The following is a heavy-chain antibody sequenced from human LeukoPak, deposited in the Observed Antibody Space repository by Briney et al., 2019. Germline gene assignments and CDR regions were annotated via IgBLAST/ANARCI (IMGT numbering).Heavy chain of an antibody. CDR1: GFTFSDFA. D-gene: IGHD2-15*01. J-gene: IGHJ3*02. CDR3: ARDGIFCTGGSCYGAFDI. Sequence: GGSLRLSCAASGFTFSDFAMTWVRQAPGRGLEWVSTISGRVGNTFYADSVKGRFTISRDKSRNVLYLQLNSLRAEDTAVYYCARDGIFCTGGSCYGAFDIWGQGTMVAVSS. V-gene: IGHV3-23*01. CDR2: ISGRVGNT.